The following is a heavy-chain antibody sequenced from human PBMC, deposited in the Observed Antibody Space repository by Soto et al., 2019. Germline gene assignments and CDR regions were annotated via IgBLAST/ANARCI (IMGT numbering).Heavy chain of an antibody. V-gene: IGHV1-8*01. D-gene: IGHD2-15*01. Sequence: ASVKVSCKASGYTFTSYDINWVRQATGQGLEWMGWMNPNSGNTGYAQKFQGRVTMTSTTSIGTAYMELSSLRFEDTAVYYCARGLKVGGFDPWGQGTLVTVSS. J-gene: IGHJ5*02. CDR3: ARGLKVGGFDP. CDR1: GYTFTSYD. CDR2: MNPNSGNT.